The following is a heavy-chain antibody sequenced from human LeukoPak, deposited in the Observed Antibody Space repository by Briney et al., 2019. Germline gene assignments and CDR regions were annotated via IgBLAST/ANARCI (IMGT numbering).Heavy chain of an antibody. CDR2: IYYSGST. CDR3: ARPLVGATGYWYFDL. V-gene: IGHV4-39*01. Sequence: SETLSLTCTVSGGSISSSSYYWGWIRQPPGKGLEWIGSIYYSGSTYYNPSLKSRVTISVDTSKNQFSLKLSSVTAADTAVYYCARPLVGATGYWYFDLWGRGTLVTVSS. D-gene: IGHD1-26*01. CDR1: GGSISSSSYY. J-gene: IGHJ2*01.